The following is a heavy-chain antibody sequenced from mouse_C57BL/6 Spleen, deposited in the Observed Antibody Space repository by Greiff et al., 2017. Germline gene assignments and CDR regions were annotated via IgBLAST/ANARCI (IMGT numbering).Heavy chain of an antibody. CDR1: GFTFSDYY. Sequence: DVHLVESGGGLVQPGGSLKLSCAASGFTFSDYYMYWVRQTPEKRLEWVAYISNGGGSTYYPDTVKGRFTISRDNAKNTLYLQMSRLKSEDTAMYYCARHGVEGNYFDYWGQGTTLTVSS. J-gene: IGHJ2*01. CDR3: ARHGVEGNYFDY. CDR2: ISNGGGST. V-gene: IGHV5-12*01.